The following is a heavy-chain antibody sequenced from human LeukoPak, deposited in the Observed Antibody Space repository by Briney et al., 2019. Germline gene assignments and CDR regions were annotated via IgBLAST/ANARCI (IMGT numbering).Heavy chain of an antibody. J-gene: IGHJ4*02. Sequence: SETLSLTCTVSVASINSSNYHWPWVRQPPGKGLEGIGSIYYSGITYYNPYLKSRVTISVDTSKNQFSLTLNSVTAADTAVYYCARGLYSSGWYHFDCWGQRVLVSVS. V-gene: IGHV4-39*01. CDR3: ARGLYSSGWYHFDC. CDR2: IYYSGIT. CDR1: VASINSSNYH. D-gene: IGHD6-19*01.